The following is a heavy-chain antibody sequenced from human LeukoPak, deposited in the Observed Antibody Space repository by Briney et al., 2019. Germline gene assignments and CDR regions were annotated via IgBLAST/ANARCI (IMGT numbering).Heavy chain of an antibody. CDR1: GGSLSGSY. D-gene: IGHD2-21*02. CDR2: INEHGNT. Sequence: DPSETLSLTRAVSGGSLSGSYWSWIRQPPGKGLEWVGEINEHGNTNYNPSLLSQITMSVDTSKNQFSLRLTSVTAADTAMYYCVKASPSLADCVGDCYSDWGQGTLVAVSS. CDR3: VKASPSLADCVGDCYSD. J-gene: IGHJ4*02. V-gene: IGHV4-34*01.